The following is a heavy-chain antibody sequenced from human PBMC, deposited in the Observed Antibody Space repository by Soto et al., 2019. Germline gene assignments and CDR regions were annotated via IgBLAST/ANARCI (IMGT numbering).Heavy chain of an antibody. CDR1: GFTFSGSA. D-gene: IGHD3-10*01. J-gene: IGHJ4*02. Sequence: EVQLVESGGGLVQPGGSLKLSCAASGFTFSGSAMHWVRQASGKGLEWVGRIRTKVNSYATTYGASVKGRFTISRDDSKNTTYLQMNRLKTEDTAVYYCTTEPGHYWGQGTLVTVSS. CDR2: IRTKVNSYAT. V-gene: IGHV3-73*01. CDR3: TTEPGHY.